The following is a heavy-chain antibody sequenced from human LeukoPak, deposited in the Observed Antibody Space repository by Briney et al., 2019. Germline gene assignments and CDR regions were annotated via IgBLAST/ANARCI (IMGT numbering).Heavy chain of an antibody. CDR3: AREGVELELRGNYFDY. CDR2: ISAYNGNT. CDR1: GYTFTSYG. J-gene: IGHJ4*02. V-gene: IGHV1-18*01. Sequence: GASVKVSCKASGYTFTSYGISWVRQAPGQGLEWMGWISAYNGNTNYAQKLQGRVTMTTDTSTSTAYMELRSLRSDDTAVYYCAREGVELELRGNYFDYWGQGTLVTVSS. D-gene: IGHD1-7*01.